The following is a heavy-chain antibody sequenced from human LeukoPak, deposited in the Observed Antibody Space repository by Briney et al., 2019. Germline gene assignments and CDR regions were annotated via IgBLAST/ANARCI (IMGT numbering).Heavy chain of an antibody. D-gene: IGHD1-26*01. CDR2: VKQDGREK. CDR1: GFTFSSYW. J-gene: IGHJ5*01. Sequence: PGGPLRLSCAASGFTFSSYWMSWVRQAPGKGLEWVANVKQDGREKHCVDSVKGRFTISGDNAKNSVYLQMNSLRVEDTAVYYCARGLGAPDSWGHGTLVTVSS. V-gene: IGHV3-7*01. CDR3: ARGLGAPDS.